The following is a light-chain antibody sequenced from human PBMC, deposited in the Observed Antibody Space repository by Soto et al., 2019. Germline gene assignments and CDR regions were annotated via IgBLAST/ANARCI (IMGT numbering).Light chain of an antibody. CDR2: DAS. J-gene: IGKJ1*01. CDR1: QSISSW. Sequence: QLTQYPSSLSASVGDRVTITCRASQSISSWLAWYQQKPGKAPKLLIYDASSLESGVPSRFSGSGSGTEFTLTISSLQTDDFASYYCQQYDSYSWTFGQGTKVDIK. CDR3: QQYDSYSWT. V-gene: IGKV1-5*01.